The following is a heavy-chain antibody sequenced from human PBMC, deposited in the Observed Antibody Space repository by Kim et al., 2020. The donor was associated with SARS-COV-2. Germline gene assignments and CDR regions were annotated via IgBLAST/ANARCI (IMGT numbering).Heavy chain of an antibody. D-gene: IGHD3-3*01. CDR3: ASGNYDFWSGLFDP. Sequence: SETLSLTCTVSGGSISSGGYYWSWIRQHPGKGLEWIGYIYYSGSTYYNPSLKSRVTISVDTSKNQFSLKLSSVTAADTAVYYCASGNYDFWSGLFDPWGQGTLVTVSS. CDR1: GGSISSGGYY. J-gene: IGHJ5*02. CDR2: IYYSGST. V-gene: IGHV4-31*03.